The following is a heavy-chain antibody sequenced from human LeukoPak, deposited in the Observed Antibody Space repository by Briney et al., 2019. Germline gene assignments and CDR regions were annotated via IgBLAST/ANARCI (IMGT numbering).Heavy chain of an antibody. CDR1: GGSISSYY. CDR2: IYTSGST. V-gene: IGHV4-4*07. D-gene: IGHD6-19*01. CDR3: ARFSSGWYLTYYFDY. J-gene: IGHJ4*02. Sequence: SETLSLTCTVSGGSISSYYWSWIRQPAGKGLEWIGRIYTSGSTNYNPSLKSRVNMPVDTSKNQFSLKLSSVTAADTAVYYCARFSSGWYLTYYFDYWGQGTLVTVSS.